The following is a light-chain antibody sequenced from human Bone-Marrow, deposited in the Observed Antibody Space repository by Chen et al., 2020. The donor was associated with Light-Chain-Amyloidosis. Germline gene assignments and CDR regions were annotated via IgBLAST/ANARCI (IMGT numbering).Light chain of an antibody. Sequence: DIVMTQSPDSLAVSLGERATINCKSSQSVLHSSNNRNYLAWYQQKPGQPPNLLIYWASTRESGVPDRFSGSGSGTDFTLTISSLQAEDVAVYYCQQYYTIPLTVGGGTKVEIK. CDR3: QQYYTIPLT. V-gene: IGKV4-1*01. CDR2: WAS. CDR1: QSVLHSSNNRNY. J-gene: IGKJ4*01.